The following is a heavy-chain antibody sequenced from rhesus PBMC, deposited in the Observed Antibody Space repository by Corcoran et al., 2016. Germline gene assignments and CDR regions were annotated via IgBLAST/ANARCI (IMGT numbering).Heavy chain of an antibody. CDR1: GFTFGSYG. V-gene: IGHV4-106*01. CDR3: ARDLSGSYPYFDY. Sequence: VQLVESGGGLVQPGGSLRLSCAASGFTFGSYGMHWARPGPGKGLEWIGYIYGSGGGTNYNPSLKNRVTISIDTSKNQFSLKLSSVTAADTAVYYCARDLSGSYPYFDYWGQGVLVTVSS. CDR2: IYGSGGGT. J-gene: IGHJ4*01. D-gene: IGHD1-44*02.